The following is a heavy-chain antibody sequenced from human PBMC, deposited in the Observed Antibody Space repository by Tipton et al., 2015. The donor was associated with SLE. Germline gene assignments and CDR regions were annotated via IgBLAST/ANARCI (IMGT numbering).Heavy chain of an antibody. V-gene: IGHV1-69*01. CDR2: IIPIFGTA. CDR1: GGTFSSYA. CDR3: ARDRQLASSRGYYGMDV. D-gene: IGHD6-13*01. J-gene: IGHJ6*02. Sequence: QLVQSGPEVKKPGSSVKVSCKASGGTFSSYAISWVRQAPGQGLEWMGGIIPIFGTANYAQKFQGRVTITTDESTSTAYMELSSLRSEDTAVYYCARDRQLASSRGYYGMDVWGQGTTVTVSS.